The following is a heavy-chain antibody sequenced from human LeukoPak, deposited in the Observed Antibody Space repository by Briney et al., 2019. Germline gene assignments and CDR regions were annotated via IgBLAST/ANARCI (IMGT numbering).Heavy chain of an antibody. J-gene: IGHJ4*02. CDR2: IYYSGST. V-gene: IGHV4-39*01. Sequence: SETLSLTCTVSGGSISSSSYYWGWIRQPPGKGLEWIGSIYYSGSTYYNPSLKSRVTISVDTSKNQFSLKLSSVTAADTAVYYCARGVSSGRREPFDYWGQGTLVTVSS. D-gene: IGHD6-19*01. CDR3: ARGVSSGRREPFDY. CDR1: GGSISSSSYY.